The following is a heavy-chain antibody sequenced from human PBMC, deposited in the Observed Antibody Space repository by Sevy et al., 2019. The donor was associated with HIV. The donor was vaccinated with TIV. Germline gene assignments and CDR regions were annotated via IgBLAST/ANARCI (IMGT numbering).Heavy chain of an antibody. Sequence: SETLSLTCTVSGASIRSSGYDWGWIRQPPGKGLEWIASINYSGITFHNPSLKSRVTISADMSKNQFSLRLSSVTAADSSTYFCVGPKLTYMGGWHYLDYWGQRTVVTVSS. D-gene: IGHD6-19*01. CDR3: VGPKLTYMGGWHYLDY. CDR2: INYSGIT. V-gene: IGHV4-39*01. CDR1: GASIRSSGYD. J-gene: IGHJ4*02.